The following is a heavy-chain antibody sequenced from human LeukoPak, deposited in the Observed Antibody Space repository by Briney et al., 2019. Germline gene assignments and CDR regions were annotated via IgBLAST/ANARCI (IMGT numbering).Heavy chain of an antibody. Sequence: GGSLRLSCAASGFTFSNAWMSWVRQAPGKGLEWIGHIRRKTICGTADYAAPVKGTFTISRGDSKNPMYLQINTRKTEDTSVYYCTTDFPDYFLSWGEGDLVTVSS. CDR3: TTDFPDYFLS. J-gene: IGHJ4*02. V-gene: IGHV3-15*01. CDR2: IRRKTICGTA. CDR1: GFTFSNAW.